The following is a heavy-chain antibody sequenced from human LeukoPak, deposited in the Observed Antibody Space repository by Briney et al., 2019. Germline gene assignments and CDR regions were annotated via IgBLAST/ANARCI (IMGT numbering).Heavy chain of an antibody. Sequence: SETLSLTCAVYGGSFSGYYWSWIRQPPGKGLEWIGEINHSGSTNYNPSLKSRVTISVDTSKNQFSLKLSSVTAADTAVYYRARFPSGDSSGYYWGQGTLVTVSS. CDR1: GGSFSGYY. CDR3: ARFPSGDSSGYY. V-gene: IGHV4-34*01. J-gene: IGHJ4*02. CDR2: INHSGST. D-gene: IGHD3-22*01.